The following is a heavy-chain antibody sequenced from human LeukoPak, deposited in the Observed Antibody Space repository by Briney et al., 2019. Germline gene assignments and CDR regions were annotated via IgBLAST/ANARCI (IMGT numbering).Heavy chain of an antibody. CDR3: AGGRTDYGDYDPPFDY. CDR1: GLTFNSFD. Sequence: SGGSLRLSCLASGLTFNSFDMYWVRQAPGKGLEWVSSISRSGTYIYYTDSVKGRFTISRDNARNLVYLQMSYLKAEDAAVYFCAGGRTDYGDYDPPFDYWGQGTLVTVSS. CDR2: ISRSGTYI. D-gene: IGHD4-17*01. V-gene: IGHV3-21*06. J-gene: IGHJ4*02.